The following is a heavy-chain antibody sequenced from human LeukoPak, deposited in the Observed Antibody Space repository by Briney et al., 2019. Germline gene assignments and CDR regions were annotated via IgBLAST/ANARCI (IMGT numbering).Heavy chain of an antibody. CDR3: ARHLAARDVRDGPLEFDY. CDR2: IYYSGST. V-gene: IGHV4-39*01. J-gene: IGHJ4*02. D-gene: IGHD2-21*01. CDR1: GGSISSSSYY. Sequence: SETLSLTCTVSGGSISSSSYYSGWIRQPPGKGLEWIGSIYYSGSTYYNPSLKSRVTISVDTSKNQFSLKLSSVTAADTAVYYCARHLAARDVRDGPLEFDYWGQGTLVTVSS.